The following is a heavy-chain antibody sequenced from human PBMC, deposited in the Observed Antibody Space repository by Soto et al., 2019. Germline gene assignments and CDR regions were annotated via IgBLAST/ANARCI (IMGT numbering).Heavy chain of an antibody. CDR2: INHSGST. CDR3: AGPYNCGSAFYPASSLDS. Sequence: QVQLQQWGAGLLKPSETLSLTCAVYGGSFSDYYWNWIRQSPGKGLEWIGKINHSGSTYNPSLKSRVTISLDTSKNQFSLTLSSVTAADTAVYYCAGPYNCGSAFYPASSLDSWGQGTLVTVSS. CDR1: GGSFSDYY. V-gene: IGHV4-34*01. J-gene: IGHJ4*02. D-gene: IGHD2-21*02.